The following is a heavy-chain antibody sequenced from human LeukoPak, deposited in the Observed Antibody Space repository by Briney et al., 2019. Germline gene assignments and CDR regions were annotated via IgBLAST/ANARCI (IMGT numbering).Heavy chain of an antibody. CDR1: GGSISSYY. Sequence: SETLSLTCTVSGGSISSYYWSWIRQPPGKGLEWIGYIYYSGSTNYNPSLKSRVTISVDTSKNQFSLKLSSVTAADTAVYYCAITYGSGSYLSYYMDVWGKGTTVTVSS. J-gene: IGHJ6*03. CDR3: AITYGSGSYLSYYMDV. D-gene: IGHD3-10*01. V-gene: IGHV4-59*01. CDR2: IYYSGST.